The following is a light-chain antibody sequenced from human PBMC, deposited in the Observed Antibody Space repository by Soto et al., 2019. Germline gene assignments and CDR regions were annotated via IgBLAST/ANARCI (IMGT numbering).Light chain of an antibody. CDR2: AAS. Sequence: IQMTQSPSSLSASVGYRFTITFQASQDISNYLNWYQQKPGKAPKLLIYAASSLQSGVPSRFSGSGSGTDFTLTISSLQPEDFATYYCQQSYNTTRTFGQGTKVDIK. CDR1: QDISNY. J-gene: IGKJ1*01. CDR3: QQSYNTTRT. V-gene: IGKV1-39*01.